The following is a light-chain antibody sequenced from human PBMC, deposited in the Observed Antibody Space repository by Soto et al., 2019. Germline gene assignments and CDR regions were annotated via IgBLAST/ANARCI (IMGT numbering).Light chain of an antibody. CDR1: QGISTY. J-gene: IGKJ1*01. V-gene: IGKV1-27*01. CDR3: QNYNRAPWT. CDR2: AAY. Sequence: DIQMTQSPSSLSASVGDRVTITCRASQGISTYLVWYQQKPGTVPKLLIFAAYTLHSGVPSRFSGRGSGTDFTLTISSLQPEDVATYYCQNYNRAPWTFGQGTKVEIK.